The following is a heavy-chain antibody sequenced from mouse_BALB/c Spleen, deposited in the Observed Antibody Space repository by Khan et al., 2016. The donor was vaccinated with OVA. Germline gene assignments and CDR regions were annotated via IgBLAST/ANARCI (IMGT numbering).Heavy chain of an antibody. CDR2: ISSIGST. D-gene: IGHD2-3*01. CDR3: ARDGSRYYYAMDY. J-gene: IGHJ4*01. Sequence: VQLKESGPGLVKPSQSLSLTCTVTGYSITSDYAWNWIRQFPGNKLEWMGYISSIGSTNYNPALKSRISITRDTSKNPFFLQLNSVTTEDTATYYCARDGSRYYYAMDYWGQGTSVTVSS. CDR1: GYSITSDYA. V-gene: IGHV3-2*02.